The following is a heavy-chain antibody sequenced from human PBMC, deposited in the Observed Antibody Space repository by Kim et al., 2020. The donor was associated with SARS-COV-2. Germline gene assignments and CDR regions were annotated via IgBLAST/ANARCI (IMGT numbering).Heavy chain of an antibody. CDR3: AKVGSPAQRGYSRAGPDGFEP. Sequence: SQTLSLTCDISGDSVSSNSAAWNWIRQSPSRGLEWLGRTYYRSKWYNDYAISVKSRITIKADTSKNQVSLQLNSVTPEDTALYFCAKVGSPAQRGYSRAGPDGFEPWGQGTLVTVSS. J-gene: IGHJ5*02. CDR1: GDSVSSNSAA. CDR2: TYYRSKWYN. D-gene: IGHD5-18*01. V-gene: IGHV6-1*01.